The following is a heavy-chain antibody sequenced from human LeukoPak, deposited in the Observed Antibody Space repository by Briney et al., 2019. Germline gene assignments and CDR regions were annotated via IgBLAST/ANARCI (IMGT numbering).Heavy chain of an antibody. CDR3: ARYSHGVPPS. CDR2: TYYRSKWYN. CDR1: GDSVSSTSAA. D-gene: IGHD5-18*01. V-gene: IGHV6-1*01. Sequence: SQTLSLTCAISGDSVSSTSAAWNWIRQSPSRGLEWLGRTYYRSKWYNDYAVSVESRIIVNPDTSKNQFSLQLNSVTPEDTAVYFCARYSHGVPPSWGQGTQVTVTS. J-gene: IGHJ5*02.